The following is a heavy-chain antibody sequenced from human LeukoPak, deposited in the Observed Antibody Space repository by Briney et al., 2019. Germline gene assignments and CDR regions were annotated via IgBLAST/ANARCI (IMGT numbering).Heavy chain of an antibody. D-gene: IGHD6-13*01. CDR3: ARDRPGGSSLDY. V-gene: IGHV4-59*01. J-gene: IGHJ4*02. Sequence: GSLRLSRAASGYTFSSYAMSWVRQAPGKGLEWIGYIYYTGSTNYNPSLNSRVTISLETSKNQFSLNLSSVTAADTAVYYCARDRPGGSSLDYWGQGILVTVSS. CDR1: GYTFSSYA. CDR2: IYYTGST.